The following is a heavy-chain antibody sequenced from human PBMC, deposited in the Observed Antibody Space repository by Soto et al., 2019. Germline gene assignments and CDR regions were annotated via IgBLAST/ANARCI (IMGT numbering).Heavy chain of an antibody. D-gene: IGHD6-13*01. Sequence: QVQLVESGGGVVQPGRSLRLSCAASGFTFSSYGMHWVRQAPGKGLEWVAVISYDGSNKYYADSVKGRFTISRDNSKNTLYLQMNSLRAEDTAVYYCAKVPGIAAADPDLYYFDYWGQGTLVTVSS. CDR2: ISYDGSNK. J-gene: IGHJ4*02. CDR3: AKVPGIAAADPDLYYFDY. V-gene: IGHV3-30*18. CDR1: GFTFSSYG.